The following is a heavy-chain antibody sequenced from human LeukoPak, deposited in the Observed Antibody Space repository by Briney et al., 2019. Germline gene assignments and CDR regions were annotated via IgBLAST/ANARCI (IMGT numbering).Heavy chain of an antibody. J-gene: IGHJ6*04. CDR3: VRDDGDV. Sequence: GGSLRLSCVFSGFTFSHYWMKWVRQAPGKGLEWAASINEDGSGKYSMDSVKDRVTISRDNAKNSLDLQINSLTVEDTAIYYCVRDDGDVWGKGTTVTVSS. CDR1: GFTFSHYW. CDR2: INEDGSGK. V-gene: IGHV3-7*01.